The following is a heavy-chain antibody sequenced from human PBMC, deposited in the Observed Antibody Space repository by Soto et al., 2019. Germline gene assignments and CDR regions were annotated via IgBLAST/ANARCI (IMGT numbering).Heavy chain of an antibody. Sequence: QEELVQSGAEVKKPGSSVNVSCKASGGTFASYSITWVRQAPGQRLEWMGGIIPLLKTVNYAQKFQGRVTITGDRSTSTVYMALSRLRSDDTAVYYCARDPVDLFGYMDVWGHGTTVTVS. V-gene: IGHV1-69*06. CDR2: IIPLLKTV. D-gene: IGHD6-25*01. J-gene: IGHJ6*02. CDR3: ARDPVDLFGYMDV. CDR1: GGTFASYS.